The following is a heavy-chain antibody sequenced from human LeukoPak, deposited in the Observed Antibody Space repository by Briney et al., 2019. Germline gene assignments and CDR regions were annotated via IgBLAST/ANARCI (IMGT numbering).Heavy chain of an antibody. Sequence: GGSLRLSCAASGFIFDDYGISWVRQAPGKGLEWVCGIKGRFTISRDNARNSLSLQMNSLRAEDTAFYYCAKDSRSFVGMTAQNWFDSWGQGTLVIVSS. D-gene: IGHD2-21*02. CDR1: GFIFDDYG. CDR2: I. CDR3: AKDSRSFVGMTAQNWFDS. V-gene: IGHV3-20*04. J-gene: IGHJ5*01.